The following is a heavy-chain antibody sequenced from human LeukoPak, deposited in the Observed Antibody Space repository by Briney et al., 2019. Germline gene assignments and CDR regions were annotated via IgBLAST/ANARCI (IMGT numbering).Heavy chain of an antibody. Sequence: SQTLSLTCTVSGDSISSGDYYWSWIRQPAGKGLEWIGPISSSGSTNYNPSLKSRVTISVDTSKNQFSLKLSSVTAAATAVYFCARGPYSYDSSGAFDIWGQGTMVTVSS. CDR2: ISSSGST. J-gene: IGHJ3*02. D-gene: IGHD3-22*01. CDR3: ARGPYSYDSSGAFDI. CDR1: GDSISSGDYY. V-gene: IGHV4-61*02.